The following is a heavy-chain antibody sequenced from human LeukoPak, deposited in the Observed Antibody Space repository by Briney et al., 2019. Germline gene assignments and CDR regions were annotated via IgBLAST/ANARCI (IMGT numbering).Heavy chain of an antibody. J-gene: IGHJ3*02. CDR1: GFTFSSYG. D-gene: IGHD1-1*01. Sequence: PGGSLRLSCAASGFTFSSYGMHWVRQAPGKGLEWVAFKRYDGSNKYYADSVKGRFTISRDNSKNTLYLQMNSLRAEDTAVYYCAKDWGTGNWTSKEDAFDIWGQGTMVTVSS. CDR2: KRYDGSNK. CDR3: AKDWGTGNWTSKEDAFDI. V-gene: IGHV3-30*02.